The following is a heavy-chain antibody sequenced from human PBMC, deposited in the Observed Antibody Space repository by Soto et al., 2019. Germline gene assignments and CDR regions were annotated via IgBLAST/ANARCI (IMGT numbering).Heavy chain of an antibody. CDR2: ISAYNGNT. D-gene: IGHD3-10*01. Sequence: QVKLVQSGAEVKKPGASVKVSCKASGYTFTSYGISWVRQAPGQGLEWMGWISAYNGNTNYAQKRKGRVTMTTDTATRTSHMALSSLSSDDPAVYSCARARALELGDYWGQGTLVTVSS. CDR3: ARARALELGDY. J-gene: IGHJ4*02. V-gene: IGHV1-18*01. CDR1: GYTFTSYG.